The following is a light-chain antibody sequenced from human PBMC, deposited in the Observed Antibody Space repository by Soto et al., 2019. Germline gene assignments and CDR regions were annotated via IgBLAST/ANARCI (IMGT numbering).Light chain of an antibody. CDR1: QGISSY. CDR2: AAS. Sequence: AIRMTQSPSSFSASTGDRVTITCRASQGISSYLDWYQQKPGKAPKLLLYAASTLQSGVPSRVSGSGSWTAFSLTISCLQSEEFETEYCQQYYSYPSCTCGQGTKLEIE. V-gene: IGKV1-8*01. J-gene: IGKJ2*02. CDR3: QQYYSYPSCT.